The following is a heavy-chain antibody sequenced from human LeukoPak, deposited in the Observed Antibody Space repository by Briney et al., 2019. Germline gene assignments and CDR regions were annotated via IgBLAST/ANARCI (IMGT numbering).Heavy chain of an antibody. D-gene: IGHD2-15*01. Sequence: QTGGSLRLSCAASGFTFSDHYMDWVRQAPGKGLEWVGRTRNKANSYTTEYAASVKGRFTISRDDSKSSLYLQMSSLKTEDTAVYYCARIVVVVVAATDYYGMDVWGQGTTVTVSS. J-gene: IGHJ6*02. CDR3: ARIVVVVVAATDYYGMDV. CDR1: GFTFSDHY. CDR2: TRNKANSYTT. V-gene: IGHV3-72*01.